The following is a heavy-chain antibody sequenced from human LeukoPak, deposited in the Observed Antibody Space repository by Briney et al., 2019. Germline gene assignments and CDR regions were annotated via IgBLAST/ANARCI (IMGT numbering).Heavy chain of an antibody. D-gene: IGHD3-10*01. J-gene: IGHJ1*01. Sequence: GGSLRLSCAASGFTFSSYAMSWVRQAPGKGLEWVSAIRGSGGSTYYADSVRGRFTISRDNSKNTLYLQMNSLRAEDTAVYYCAKSRGSGSYYPVGYFQHWGQGTLVTVSS. V-gene: IGHV3-23*01. CDR1: GFTFSSYA. CDR2: IRGSGGST. CDR3: AKSRGSGSYYPVGYFQH.